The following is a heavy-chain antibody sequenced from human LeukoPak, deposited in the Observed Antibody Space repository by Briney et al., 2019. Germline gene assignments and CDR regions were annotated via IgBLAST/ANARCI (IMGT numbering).Heavy chain of an antibody. Sequence: KLGESLKISCKGSGYSFTTYWIGWVRQMPGKGLEWMGIIHPADSDTTYSPSFQGQVTISADKSISTAYLQWSSLKASDTAMYYCAMGGSSCHYCFDYWGQGTLVTVSS. CDR3: AMGGSSCHYCFDY. J-gene: IGHJ4*02. D-gene: IGHD6-13*01. CDR2: IHPADSDT. CDR1: GYSFTTYW. V-gene: IGHV5-51*01.